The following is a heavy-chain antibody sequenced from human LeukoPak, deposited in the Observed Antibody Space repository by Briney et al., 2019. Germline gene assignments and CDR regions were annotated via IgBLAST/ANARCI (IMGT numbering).Heavy chain of an antibody. V-gene: IGHV1-18*01. Sequence: ASVKVSCKASGYTFTSYGISWVRQAPGQGLEWMGWISAYNGNTKYAQKLQGRVTMTTDTSTSTAYMELRSLRSDDTAVYYCARLTYYDFWSGYSRAGSYYFDYWGQGTLVTVSS. J-gene: IGHJ4*02. CDR3: ARLTYYDFWSGYSRAGSYYFDY. CDR1: GYTFTSYG. D-gene: IGHD3-3*01. CDR2: ISAYNGNT.